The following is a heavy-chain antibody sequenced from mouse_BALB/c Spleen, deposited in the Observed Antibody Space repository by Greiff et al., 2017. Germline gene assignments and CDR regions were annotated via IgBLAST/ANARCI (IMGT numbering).Heavy chain of an antibody. J-gene: IGHJ4*01. CDR2: INPSSGYT. CDR1: GYTFTSYT. Sequence: VQLQQSAAELARPGASVKMSCKATGYTFTSYTMHWVKQRPGQGLEWIGYINPSSGYTEYNQKFKDKTTLTADKSSSTAYMQLSSLTSEDSAVYYCARVSNYYAMDYWGQGTSVTVSS. V-gene: IGHV1-4*02. CDR3: ARVSNYYAMDY.